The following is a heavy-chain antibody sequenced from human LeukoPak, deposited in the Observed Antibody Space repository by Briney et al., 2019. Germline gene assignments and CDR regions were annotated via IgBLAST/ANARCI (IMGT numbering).Heavy chain of an antibody. Sequence: SETLSLTCTVSGGSISSYYWSWIRQPPGKGLEWIGYIYYSGSTNYNPSLKSRVTTSVDTSKNQFSLKLSSVTAADTALYYCAKDRVPTIEKKGIVRPFYFDYWGQGTLVTVSS. CDR3: AKDRVPTIEKKGIVRPFYFDY. J-gene: IGHJ4*02. CDR1: GGSISSYY. D-gene: IGHD5-12*01. CDR2: IYYSGST. V-gene: IGHV4-59*01.